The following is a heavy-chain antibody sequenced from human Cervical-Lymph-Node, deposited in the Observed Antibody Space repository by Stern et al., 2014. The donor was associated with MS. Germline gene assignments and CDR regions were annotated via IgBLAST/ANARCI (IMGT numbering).Heavy chain of an antibody. D-gene: IGHD5-18*01. Sequence: QVQLVQSGAEVKKPGASVKVSCKASGYTFTSYAMHWVRQAPGQRLEWMGWINAGNGNTKYSQKFQGRVTITRDTSASTAYMELSSLRSEDTAVYYCARGRHGYSYGYLYDYWGQGTLVTVSS. V-gene: IGHV1-3*01. CDR2: INAGNGNT. J-gene: IGHJ4*02. CDR1: GYTFTSYA. CDR3: ARGRHGYSYGYLYDY.